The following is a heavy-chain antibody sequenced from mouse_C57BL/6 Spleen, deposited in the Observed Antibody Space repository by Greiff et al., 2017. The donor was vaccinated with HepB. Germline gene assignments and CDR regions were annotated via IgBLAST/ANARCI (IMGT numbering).Heavy chain of an antibody. CDR2: IDPSDSYT. J-gene: IGHJ2*01. V-gene: IGHV1-50*01. D-gene: IGHD1-1*01. Sequence: QVQLQQPGAELVKPGASVKLSCKASGYTFTSYWMQWVKKRPGQGLEWIGEIDPSDSYTNYNQKFKGKATLTVDTSSSTAYMQLSSLTSEDSAVYYCARGTTVVDWGQGTTLTVSS. CDR3: ARGTTVVD. CDR1: GYTFTSYW.